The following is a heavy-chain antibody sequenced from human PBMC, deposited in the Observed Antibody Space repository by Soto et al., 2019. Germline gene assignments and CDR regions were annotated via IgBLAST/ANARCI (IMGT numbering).Heavy chain of an antibody. V-gene: IGHV3-21*01. D-gene: IGHD6-13*01. CDR2: ISSSSSYI. Sequence: GGSLRLSCAASGFTFSSYSMNWVRQAPGKGLEWVSSISSSSSYIYYADSVKGRFTISRDNAKNSLYLQMNSLRAEDTAVYYCARLTKEHRHSSSWYSFDYWGQGTLVTVSS. J-gene: IGHJ4*02. CDR3: ARLTKEHRHSSSWYSFDY. CDR1: GFTFSSYS.